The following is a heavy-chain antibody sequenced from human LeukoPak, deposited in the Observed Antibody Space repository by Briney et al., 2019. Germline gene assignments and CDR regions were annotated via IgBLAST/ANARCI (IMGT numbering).Heavy chain of an antibody. D-gene: IGHD6-13*01. J-gene: IGHJ4*02. CDR1: GGSISSYY. CDR3: ARVGHLAAAGTYDY. V-gene: IGHV4-59*08. CDR2: IFYSGSP. Sequence: SETLSLTCTVPGGSISSYYWSWIRQPPGKGLEWIGNIFYSGSPNYNPSLKSRVTISFDTSKNQFSLKLSSVTAADTAVYYCARVGHLAAAGTYDYWGQGTLVTVSS.